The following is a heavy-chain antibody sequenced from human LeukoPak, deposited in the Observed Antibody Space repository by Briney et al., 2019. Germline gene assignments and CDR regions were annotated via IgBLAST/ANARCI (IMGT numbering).Heavy chain of an antibody. D-gene: IGHD2-21*02. J-gene: IGHJ5*02. V-gene: IGHV1-2*02. CDR1: GYTFTGYY. CDR2: INPNSGGT. CDR3: ARGGLPSRDFIRYNWFDP. Sequence: GASVKVSCKASGYTFTGYYMHWVRQAPGQGLEWMGWINPNSGGTNYAQKFQGRVTMTRDTSISTAYMELSRLRSDDTAVYYCARGGLPSRDFIRYNWFDPWGQGTLVTVSS.